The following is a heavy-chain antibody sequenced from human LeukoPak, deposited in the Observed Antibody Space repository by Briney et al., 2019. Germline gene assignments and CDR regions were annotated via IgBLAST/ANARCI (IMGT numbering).Heavy chain of an antibody. CDR1: GGSISSYY. V-gene: IGHV4-59*01. D-gene: IGHD3-10*01. CDR3: ARGGDYYGSGSYYAFDP. J-gene: IGHJ5*02. Sequence: SETLSLTCTVSGGSISSYYWSWIRQPPGKGLEWIGYIYYSGSTNYNPSLKSRVTISVDTSKNQFSLKLSSVTAADTAVYYCARGGDYYGSGSYYAFDPWGQGTPVTVSS. CDR2: IYYSGST.